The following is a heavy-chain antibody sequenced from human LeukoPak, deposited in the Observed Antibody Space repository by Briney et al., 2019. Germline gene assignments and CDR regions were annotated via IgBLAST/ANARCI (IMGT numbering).Heavy chain of an antibody. CDR3: ARDRVGSWYFDY. CDR2: IIPIFGTA. V-gene: IGHV1-69*13. D-gene: IGHD6-13*01. J-gene: IGHJ4*02. Sequence: SVKVSCKASGYSFTNYGITWVRQAPGQGLEWMGGIIPIFGTANYAQKFQGRVTITADESTSTAYMELSSLRSEDTAVYYCARDRVGSWYFDYWGQGTLVTVSS. CDR1: GYSFTNYG.